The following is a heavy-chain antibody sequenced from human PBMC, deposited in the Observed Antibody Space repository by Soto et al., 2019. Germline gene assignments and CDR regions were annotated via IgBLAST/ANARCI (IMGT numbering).Heavy chain of an antibody. CDR1: GYSFANYW. D-gene: IGHD3-16*01. CDR2: IYPGDSDT. CDR3: ARRYGTAFDI. V-gene: IGHV5-51*01. J-gene: IGHJ3*02. Sequence: PGEALKISCKDSGYSFANYWIGSVRQMPGKGLEWMGIIYPGDSDTRYSPSFQGQVTISADKSISTAYLQWSSLKASDTAMYYCARRYGTAFDIWGQGTMVTVSS.